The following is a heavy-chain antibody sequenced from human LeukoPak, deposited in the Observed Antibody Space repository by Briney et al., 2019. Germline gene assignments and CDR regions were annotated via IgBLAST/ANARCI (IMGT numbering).Heavy chain of an antibody. D-gene: IGHD3-10*01. CDR1: GFTFSTYA. CDR3: VKDLRGGGYYTSFDY. Sequence: GGSLRLSCSASGFTFSTYAMHRVRQAPGKGLEYVSAMNTNGDSTYNADSVQGRFTISRDNSKNTLYLQMSSLRTEDTAVYYCVKDLRGGGYYTSFDYWGQGTLVTVSS. J-gene: IGHJ4*02. CDR2: MNTNGDST. V-gene: IGHV3-64D*09.